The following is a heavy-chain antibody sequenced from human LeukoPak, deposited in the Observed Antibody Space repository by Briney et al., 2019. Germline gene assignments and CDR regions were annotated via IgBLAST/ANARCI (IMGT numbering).Heavy chain of an antibody. CDR2: ISDGDGNA. V-gene: IGHV3-23*01. CDR3: AKAKSYGDYVNYFDY. J-gene: IGHJ4*02. CDR1: GLTFSAYG. Sequence: GGSLRLSCVASGLTFSAYGMHWVRQAPGKGLEWVSAISDGDGNAYYADSVKGRFTISRDNTKNTLYLQMNSLKAEDTATYYCAKAKSYGDYVNYFDYWGQGTRVTVSS. D-gene: IGHD4-17*01.